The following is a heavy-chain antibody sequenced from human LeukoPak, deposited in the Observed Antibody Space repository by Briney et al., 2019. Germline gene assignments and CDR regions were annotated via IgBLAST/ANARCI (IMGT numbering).Heavy chain of an antibody. V-gene: IGHV3-48*04. CDR2: ISSSGSTI. CDR3: ARRGEEWELGYYFDF. Sequence: GGSLRLSCVASGFSFSYHGMNWVRLAPGKGLEWVSYISSSGSTIYYADSVKGRFTISRDNAKNSLYLQMNSLRAEDTAVYYCARRGEEWELGYYFDFWGQGTLVTISS. J-gene: IGHJ4*02. CDR1: GFSFSYHG. D-gene: IGHD1-26*01.